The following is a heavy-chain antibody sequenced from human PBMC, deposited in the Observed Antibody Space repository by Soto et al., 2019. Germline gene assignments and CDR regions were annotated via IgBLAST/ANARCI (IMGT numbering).Heavy chain of an antibody. J-gene: IGHJ4*02. V-gene: IGHV1-18*01. CDR3: ARIRNYFETTSYFDY. Sequence: QVQLVQSGAEVKKPAASVQVSCKASRYTFTSYGISWVRQATGQGHEWMGWFSAYNGNTNYAQKLQRRVTMTTDTSTCTAYMELRSLRSDDTAVYYCARIRNYFETTSYFDYWGQGTLVTVSS. D-gene: IGHD3-9*01. CDR2: FSAYNGNT. CDR1: RYTFTSYG.